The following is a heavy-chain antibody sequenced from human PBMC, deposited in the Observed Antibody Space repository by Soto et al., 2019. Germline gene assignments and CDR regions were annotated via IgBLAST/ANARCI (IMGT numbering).Heavy chain of an antibody. Sequence: ASVKVSCKASGGTFSSYTISWVRQAPGQGLEWMGRIIPILGIANYAQKFQGRVTITADKSTSTAYMELSSLRSEDTAVYYCASGRGLVAATQYYFDYWGQGTLVTVSS. D-gene: IGHD2-15*01. CDR3: ASGRGLVAATQYYFDY. CDR2: IIPILGIA. V-gene: IGHV1-69*02. J-gene: IGHJ4*02. CDR1: GGTFSSYT.